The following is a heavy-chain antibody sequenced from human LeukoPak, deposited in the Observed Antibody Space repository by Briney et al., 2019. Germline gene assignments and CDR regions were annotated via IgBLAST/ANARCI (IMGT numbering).Heavy chain of an antibody. Sequence: PGGSLRLSCAASGFTFSSYAMHWVRQAPGKGLEWVAVISYDGSNKYYADSVKGRFTISRDNSKNTLYLQVNRLRAEDTAVYYCAREGVVDAFDIWGQGTMVTVSS. CDR1: GFTFSSYA. D-gene: IGHD3-3*01. V-gene: IGHV3-30-3*01. CDR2: ISYDGSNK. J-gene: IGHJ3*02. CDR3: AREGVVDAFDI.